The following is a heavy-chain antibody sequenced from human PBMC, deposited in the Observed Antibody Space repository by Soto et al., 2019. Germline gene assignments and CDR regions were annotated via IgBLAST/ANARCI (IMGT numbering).Heavy chain of an antibody. J-gene: IGHJ4*02. CDR2: IKQDGSEK. V-gene: IGHV3-7*02. CDR3: AKHRYCMVIPGAMPLCGGFEI. Sequence: GGSLLLSCAASGFNFSSYWMSWVSQAPGKGLEWVANIKQDGSEKYSVDSVKGRFTISRDNATNSLYLQMNNLRVEDTAVYYCAKHRYCMVIPGAMPLCGGFEIWAQGTLVTVSS. CDR1: GFNFSSYW. D-gene: IGHD2-2*01.